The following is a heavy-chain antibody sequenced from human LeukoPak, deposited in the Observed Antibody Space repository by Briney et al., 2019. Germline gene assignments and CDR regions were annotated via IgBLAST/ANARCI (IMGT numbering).Heavy chain of an antibody. J-gene: IGHJ3*02. CDR2: ISSRGTTV. CDR3: ARGRGSAYDAFDI. D-gene: IGHD6-19*01. Sequence: GGSLRLSCTASGFTFSNYEMNWVRQAPGKGLEWVSDISSRGTTVYYADSVKGRFTTSRDNAKNSLYLQMNSLRAEDTALYYCARGRGSAYDAFDIWGQGTMVTVSS. V-gene: IGHV3-48*03. CDR1: GFTFSNYE.